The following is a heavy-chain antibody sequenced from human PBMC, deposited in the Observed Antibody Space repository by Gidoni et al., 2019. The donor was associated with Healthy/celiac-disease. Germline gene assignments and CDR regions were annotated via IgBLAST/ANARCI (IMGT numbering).Heavy chain of an antibody. D-gene: IGHD6-19*01. V-gene: IGHV4-4*07. CDR2: IYTSGRA. CDR1: ACSITSYY. CDR3: ARGGSSGWWGAFDI. Sequence: QVQLQESCPGLLNPSEPLSLTCTASACSITSYYWSWIRQPAGKGLEWIGRIYTSGRANYNPSLKSRVTMSVDTSKNQFSLKLTSVTAADTAVYYCARGGSSGWWGAFDIWGQGTMVTVSS. J-gene: IGHJ3*02.